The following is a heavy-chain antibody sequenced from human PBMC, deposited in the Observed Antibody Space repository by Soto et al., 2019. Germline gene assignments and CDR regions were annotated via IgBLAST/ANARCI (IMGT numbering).Heavy chain of an antibody. CDR2: ISSSSSTI. Sequence: GGSLRLSCAASGFTFSSYSMNWVRQAPGKGLEWVSYISSSSSTIYYADSVKGRFTISRDNAKNSLYLQMNSLRDEDTAVYYCAGDSSGYNYYYYGMDVWGQGTTVTVSS. J-gene: IGHJ6*02. CDR3: AGDSSGYNYYYYGMDV. D-gene: IGHD5-12*01. V-gene: IGHV3-48*02. CDR1: GFTFSSYS.